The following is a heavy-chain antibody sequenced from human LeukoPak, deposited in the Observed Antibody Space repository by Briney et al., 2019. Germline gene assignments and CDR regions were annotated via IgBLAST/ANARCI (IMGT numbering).Heavy chain of an antibody. CDR2: INPNSGGT. J-gene: IGHJ4*02. CDR3: ARDSKYQLPLADY. V-gene: IGHV1-2*02. CDR1: GYTFTGYY. Sequence: ASVKVSCKASGYTFTGYYMHWVRQAPGQGLEWMGWINPNSGGTNYAQRFQGRVTMTRDTSISTAYMELSRLRSDDTAVYYCARDSKYQLPLADYWGQGTLVTVSS. D-gene: IGHD2-2*01.